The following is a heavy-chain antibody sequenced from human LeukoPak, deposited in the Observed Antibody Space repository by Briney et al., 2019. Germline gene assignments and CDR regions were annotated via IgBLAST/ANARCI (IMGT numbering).Heavy chain of an antibody. J-gene: IGHJ4*02. CDR2: FDPEDGET. D-gene: IGHD3-10*01. CDR1: GYTLTELS. Sequence: GASVKVSCKVSGYTLTELSMHWVRQAPGKGLEWMGGFDPEDGETIYAQKFQGRVTMTRNTSISTAYMELSSLRSEDTAVYYCARGPYYYGSGSYSSDYWGQGTLVTVSS. CDR3: ARGPYYYGSGSYSSDY. V-gene: IGHV1-24*01.